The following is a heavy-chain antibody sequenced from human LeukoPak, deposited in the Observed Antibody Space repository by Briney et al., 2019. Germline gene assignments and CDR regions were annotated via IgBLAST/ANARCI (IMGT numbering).Heavy chain of an antibody. V-gene: IGHV4-59*08. Sequence: SETLSLTCTVSGGSITYYYWSWIRQPPGKGLEWIGYMYYSGSTGYNPSLKSRVTISVDTSKNQFSLKLRSVTAADTAVYYCARRVGKAADGNPFDIWGQGTMVTVSS. CDR1: GGSITYYY. J-gene: IGHJ3*02. CDR2: MYYSGST. CDR3: ARRVGKAADGNPFDI. D-gene: IGHD6-13*01.